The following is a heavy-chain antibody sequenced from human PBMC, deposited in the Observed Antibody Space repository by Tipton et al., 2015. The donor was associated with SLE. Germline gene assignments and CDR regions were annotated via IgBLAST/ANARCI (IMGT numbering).Heavy chain of an antibody. Sequence: LRLSCTVSGYSISSGFYWGWIRQPPGKGLEWIGNIYHSGSTFYNPSLKSRVTISVDTSKNQFSLKLSSVTAADTAVYYCARGDGYNFDCWGQGTLVTVSS. CDR1: GYSISSGFY. D-gene: IGHD5-24*01. V-gene: IGHV4-38-2*02. J-gene: IGHJ4*02. CDR3: ARGDGYNFDC. CDR2: IYHSGST.